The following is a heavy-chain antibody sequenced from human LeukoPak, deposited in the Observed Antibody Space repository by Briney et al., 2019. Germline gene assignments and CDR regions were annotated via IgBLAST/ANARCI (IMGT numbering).Heavy chain of an antibody. V-gene: IGHV3-33*01. CDR2: IGYDGSEI. CDR3: ARDQGGAGTGYFDY. D-gene: IGHD6-19*01. CDR1: GFTFSSYG. Sequence: GGSLRLSCVESGFTFSSYGMHWVRQAPGKGLEWVAVIGYDGSEIYYADSVKGRFTISRDNSKSTLYLQMNSLRAVDTAVYYCARDQGGAGTGYFDYWGQGTLVTVSS. J-gene: IGHJ4*02.